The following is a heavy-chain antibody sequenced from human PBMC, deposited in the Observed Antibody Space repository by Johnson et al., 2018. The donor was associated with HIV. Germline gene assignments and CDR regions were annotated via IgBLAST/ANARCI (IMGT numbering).Heavy chain of an antibody. CDR3: AKEGYSRGWYGPPDAFDI. D-gene: IGHD6-19*01. V-gene: IGHV3-23*04. CDR1: GFTFSDYY. Sequence: VQLVESGGGLVKPGGSLRLSCAASGFTFSDYYMSWIRQAPGKGLEWVSAISGSGGSTYYADSVKGRFTISRDNSKNTLYLQMNSLRAEDTAVYYCAKEGYSRGWYGPPDAFDIWGQGTMVTVSS. J-gene: IGHJ3*02. CDR2: ISGSGGST.